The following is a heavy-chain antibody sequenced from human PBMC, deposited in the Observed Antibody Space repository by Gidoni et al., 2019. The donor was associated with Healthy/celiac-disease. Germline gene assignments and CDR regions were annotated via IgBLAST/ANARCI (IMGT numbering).Heavy chain of an antibody. V-gene: IGHV3-30*03. D-gene: IGHD3-22*01. CDR3: ATYEKWGYYDSRAFDY. J-gene: IGHJ4*02. CDR2: ISYDGSNK. Sequence: VQLLQSGGGVVQPGRSLRLSCAASGFTFSSYGLHWVRQAPGKGLEWVAVISYDGSNKYYADSVKGRFTISRDNSKNTLYLQMNSLRAEDTAVYYCATYEKWGYYDSRAFDYWGQGTLVTVSS. CDR1: GFTFSSYG.